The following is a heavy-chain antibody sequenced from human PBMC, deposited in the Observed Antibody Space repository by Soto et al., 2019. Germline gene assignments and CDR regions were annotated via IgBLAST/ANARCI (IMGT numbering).Heavy chain of an antibody. D-gene: IGHD3-3*01. CDR2: IDWDDDK. CDR1: GFSLSTSGMC. Sequence: SGPTLVDPTQTLTLTCTFSGFSLSTSGMCVSWIRQPPGKPLEWLALIDWDDDKYYSTSLKTRLTISKDTSKNQVVLTMTNMDPVDTATYYCARIPHYDFWSGYYTNYYYGMDVWGQGTTVTV. CDR3: ARIPHYDFWSGYYTNYYYGMDV. V-gene: IGHV2-70*01. J-gene: IGHJ6*02.